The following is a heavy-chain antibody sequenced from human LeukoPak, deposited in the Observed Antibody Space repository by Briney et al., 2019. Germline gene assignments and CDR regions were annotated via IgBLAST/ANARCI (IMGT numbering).Heavy chain of an antibody. Sequence: PSETLSLTCTVSGGSISSYYWSWIRQPPGKGLEWIGYIYYSGSTNYNPSLKSRVTISVDTSKNQFSLKLSSVTAADTAVYYCARQYDYVWGGYREVGGFDYWGQGTLVTVSS. CDR2: IYYSGST. CDR3: ARQYDYVWGGYREVGGFDY. J-gene: IGHJ4*02. D-gene: IGHD3-16*02. V-gene: IGHV4-59*01. CDR1: GGSISSYY.